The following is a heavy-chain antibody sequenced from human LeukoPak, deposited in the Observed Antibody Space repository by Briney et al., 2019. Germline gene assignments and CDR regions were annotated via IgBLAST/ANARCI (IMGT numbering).Heavy chain of an antibody. V-gene: IGHV1-69*05. CDR2: IIPIFGTA. CDR1: GGTFSSYA. Sequence: SVKVSCKASGGTFSSYAISWVRQAPGQGLEWMGGIIPIFGTANYAQKFQGRVTITTDESTSTAYMELSSLRSEDTAVYYCRITAMGKRALGYWGQGTLVTVSS. CDR3: RITAMGKRALGY. D-gene: IGHD5-18*01. J-gene: IGHJ4*02.